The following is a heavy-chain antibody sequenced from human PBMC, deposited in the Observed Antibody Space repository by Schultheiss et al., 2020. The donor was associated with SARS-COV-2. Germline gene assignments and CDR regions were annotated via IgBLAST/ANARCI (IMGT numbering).Heavy chain of an antibody. CDR2: ISYDGSNK. J-gene: IGHJ4*02. CDR1: GFTFSSYA. V-gene: IGHV3-30*04. Sequence: GESLKISCAASGFTFSSYAMNWVRQAPGKGLEWVAVISYDGSNKYYADSVKGRFTISRDNSKNTLYLQMNSLRAEDTAVYYCATPPNYGDFDYWGQGTLVTVSS. D-gene: IGHD4-17*01. CDR3: ATPPNYGDFDY.